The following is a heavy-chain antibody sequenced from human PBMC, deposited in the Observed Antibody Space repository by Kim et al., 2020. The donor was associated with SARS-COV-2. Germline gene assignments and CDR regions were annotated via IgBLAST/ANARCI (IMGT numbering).Heavy chain of an antibody. V-gene: IGHV3-48*03. J-gene: IGHJ3*02. CDR3: ARGVRIAARPNGAFDI. CDR2: ISSSGSTI. CDR1: GFTFSSYE. Sequence: GGSLRLSCAASGFTFSSYEMNWVRQAPGKGLEWVSYISSSGSTIYYADSVKGRFTISRDNAKNSLYLQMNSLRAEDTAVYYCARGVRIAARPNGAFDIWGQGTMVTVSS. D-gene: IGHD6-6*01.